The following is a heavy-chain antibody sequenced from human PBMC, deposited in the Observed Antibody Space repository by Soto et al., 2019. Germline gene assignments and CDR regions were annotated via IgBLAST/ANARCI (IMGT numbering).Heavy chain of an antibody. J-gene: IGHJ4*02. D-gene: IGHD3-22*01. CDR3: ARDGLVRSSGYYPRY. V-gene: IGHV1-69*12. CDR2: IIPMLDTA. CDR1: GDTFRTYA. Sequence: QVQLVQSGAEVKKPGSSVKVSCKASGDTFRTYAISWVRQAPGQGLEWMGGIIPMLDTANHAQKFQGRVTITADESTSTAYMELSSLRSEDTDVYYCARDGLVRSSGYYPRYWGQGTLVTVSS.